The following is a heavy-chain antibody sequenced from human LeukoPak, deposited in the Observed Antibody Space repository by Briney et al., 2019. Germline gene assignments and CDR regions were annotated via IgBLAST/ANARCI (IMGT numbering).Heavy chain of an antibody. CDR2: INDIGNT. D-gene: IGHD5-18*01. Sequence: PSETLSLTCGVYGVSFSGYTWDWIRQPPGKGLEWIGEINDIGNTNYNPSLKSRLTISVDTSKNQFSLKVNSVTAADTAVYYCVRRGYDSGQEIGDYWGQGTLVTVSS. CDR1: GVSFSGYT. J-gene: IGHJ4*02. V-gene: IGHV4-34*01. CDR3: VRRGYDSGQEIGDY.